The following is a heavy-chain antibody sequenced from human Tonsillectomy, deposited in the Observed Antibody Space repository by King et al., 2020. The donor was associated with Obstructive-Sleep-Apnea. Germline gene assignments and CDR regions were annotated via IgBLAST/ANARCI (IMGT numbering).Heavy chain of an antibody. V-gene: IGHV4-59*01. D-gene: IGHD6-19*01. CDR1: GGSISSYY. Sequence: VQLQESGPGLVKPSETLSLTCTVSGGSISSYYWSWIRQPPGKGLEWIGYIYYSGSTNYNPSLKSRVTISVDTSKNQFSLKLSPVTAADTAVYYCARERLGVDYWGQGTLVTVSS. J-gene: IGHJ4*02. CDR2: IYYSGST. CDR3: ARERLGVDY.